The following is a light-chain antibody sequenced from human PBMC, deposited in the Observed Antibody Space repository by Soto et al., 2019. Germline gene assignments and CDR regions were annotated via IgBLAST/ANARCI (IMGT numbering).Light chain of an antibody. CDR3: AQETHFPRT. Sequence: DVLLTQSPLSSPVTLGQPASISCRSSQSLVHSDGYTYLSWLQQRPGQPPRLLIYRISNRSSGVPDRFSGSGAGTDFTLNISRVEAEDVAVYYCAQETHFPRTFGQGTKVEI. V-gene: IGKV2-24*01. J-gene: IGKJ1*01. CDR1: QSLVHSDGYTY. CDR2: RIS.